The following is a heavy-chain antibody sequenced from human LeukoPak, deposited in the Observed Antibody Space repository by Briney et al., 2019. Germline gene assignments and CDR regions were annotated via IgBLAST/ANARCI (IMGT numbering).Heavy chain of an antibody. V-gene: IGHV3-33*01. CDR3: AIDPVITSPEGWYFDL. Sequence: GGSLRLSCAASGFTFSSYGMHWVRQAPGKGLEWVAVICYDGSNKYYADSVKGRFTISRDNSKNTLYLQMNSLRAEDTAVYYCAIDPVITSPEGWYFDLWGRGTLVTVSS. J-gene: IGHJ2*01. CDR2: ICYDGSNK. CDR1: GFTFSSYG. D-gene: IGHD3-16*01.